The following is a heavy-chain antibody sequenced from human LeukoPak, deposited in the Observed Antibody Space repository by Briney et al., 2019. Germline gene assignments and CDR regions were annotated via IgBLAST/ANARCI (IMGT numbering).Heavy chain of an antibody. CDR3: ARDIVVVPAFDY. Sequence: ASVKVSCKASGYTFNGYNMHWVRQAPGQGLEWMGWINPDSGGTKYAQKFQGRVTMTRDTSIGTAYMELSRLRYDDTAVYYCARDIVVVPAFDYWGQGTLVTVS. J-gene: IGHJ4*02. CDR1: GYTFNGYN. V-gene: IGHV1-2*02. CDR2: INPDSGGT. D-gene: IGHD2-21*01.